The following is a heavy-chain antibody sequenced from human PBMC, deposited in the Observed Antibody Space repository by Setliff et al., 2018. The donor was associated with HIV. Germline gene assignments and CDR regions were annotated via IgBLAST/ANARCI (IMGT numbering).Heavy chain of an antibody. CDR3: ARNQGDSSGWYAGDY. D-gene: IGHD6-19*01. CDR1: GYTFTSYP. V-gene: IGHV1-46*01. Sequence: ASVKVSYKASGYTFTSYPMHWVRQAPGRGLEWMGVINTSGGSAGYAEKFRGRVTMTRDTSTSTVYMDLRNLRSEDTAVYYCARNQGDSSGWYAGDYWGHGTLVTVSS. J-gene: IGHJ4*01. CDR2: INTSGGSA.